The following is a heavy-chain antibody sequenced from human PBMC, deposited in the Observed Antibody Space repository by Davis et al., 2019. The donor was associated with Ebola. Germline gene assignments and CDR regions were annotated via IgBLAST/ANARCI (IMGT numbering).Heavy chain of an antibody. CDR1: GGSFSGYY. D-gene: IGHD6-19*01. Sequence: PSETLSLTCAVYGGSFSGYYWSWIRQPPGKGLEWIGEINHSGSTNYNPSLKSRVTISVDTSKNQFSLKLSSVTAADTAVYYCGARGWYGRTSWGQGTLVTVSS. V-gene: IGHV4-34*01. CDR3: GARGWYGRTS. J-gene: IGHJ4*02. CDR2: INHSGST.